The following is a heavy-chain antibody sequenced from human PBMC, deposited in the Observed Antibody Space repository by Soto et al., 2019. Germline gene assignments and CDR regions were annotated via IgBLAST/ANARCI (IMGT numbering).Heavy chain of an antibody. Sequence: EVQLVESGGGLVQPGGSLRLSCAASGFTFSSYCMHWVRQAPGKGLVWVSRINSDRSSTSYADSVKGRFTISRDNAKNTLYLQMNSLRAEDDAAYYCASDFSVFQGVHGFDPWGQGTLVTVSS. D-gene: IGHD3-3*01. CDR2: INSDRSST. V-gene: IGHV3-74*02. CDR3: ASDFSVFQGVHGFDP. J-gene: IGHJ5*02. CDR1: GFTFSSYC.